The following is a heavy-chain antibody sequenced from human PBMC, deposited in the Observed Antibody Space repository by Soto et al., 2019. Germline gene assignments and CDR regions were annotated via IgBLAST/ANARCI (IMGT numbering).Heavy chain of an antibody. CDR3: ARAPDCSGGSCYSVYYYGMDV. V-gene: IGHV1-2*04. Sequence: QVQLVQSGAEVKKPGASVKVSCKASGYTFTGYYIHWVRQAPGQGLEWMGWINPNSGGTNYAQKFQGWVTMTRDTSISTAYMELSRLRSDDTAVYYCARAPDCSGGSCYSVYYYGMDVWGQGTTVTVSS. D-gene: IGHD2-15*01. CDR2: INPNSGGT. CDR1: GYTFTGYY. J-gene: IGHJ6*02.